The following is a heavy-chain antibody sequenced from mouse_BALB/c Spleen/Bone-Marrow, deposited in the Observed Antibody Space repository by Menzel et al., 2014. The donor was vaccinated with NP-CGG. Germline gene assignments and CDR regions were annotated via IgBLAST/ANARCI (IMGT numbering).Heavy chain of an antibody. D-gene: IGHD2-4*01. CDR2: ISSGGSA. Sequence: EVQLVESGGGLVKPGGSLKLSCAASGFTFSNFAMSWVRQTPDKRLEWVASISSGGSAYYPDSVKGRLSISRDNARDILFLQMSSLRSEDTAMYYCARGYDYDFDYWGQGTTLTVS. J-gene: IGHJ2*01. CDR3: ARGYDYDFDY. CDR1: GFTFSNFA. V-gene: IGHV5-6-5*01.